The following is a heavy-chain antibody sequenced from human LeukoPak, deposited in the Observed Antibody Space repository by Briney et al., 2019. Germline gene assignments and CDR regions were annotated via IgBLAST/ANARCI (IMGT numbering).Heavy chain of an antibody. V-gene: IGHV4-61*01. D-gene: IGHD3-10*01. Sequence: PSETLSLTCTVSGGSVSSGSYYWSWIRQPPGKGLEWIGYIYYSGSTNYNPSLKSRVTISVDTSKNQFSLKLSSVTAADTAVYYCARTYYYGSGSYWYYFDYWGQGTLVTVSS. J-gene: IGHJ4*02. CDR3: ARTYYYGSGSYWYYFDY. CDR2: IYYSGST. CDR1: GGSVSSGSYY.